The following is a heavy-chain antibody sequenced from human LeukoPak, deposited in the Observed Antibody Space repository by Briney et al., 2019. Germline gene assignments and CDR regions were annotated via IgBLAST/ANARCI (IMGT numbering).Heavy chain of an antibody. D-gene: IGHD6-6*01. CDR2: IYTSGST. CDR1: GGSFSDHY. J-gene: IGHJ4*02. Sequence: TSETLSLTCAVYGGSFSDHYWTWIRQPAGKGLEWIGRIYTSGSTNYNPSLKSRVTISVDTSKNHFSLKLSSVTAADTAVYYCARGHSSSSGRGRVDYWGQGTLVTVSS. V-gene: IGHV4-59*10. CDR3: ARGHSSSSGRGRVDY.